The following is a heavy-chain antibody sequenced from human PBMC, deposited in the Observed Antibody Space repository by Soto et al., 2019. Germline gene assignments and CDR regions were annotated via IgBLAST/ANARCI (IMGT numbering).Heavy chain of an antibody. CDR2: IYYSGST. J-gene: IGHJ4*02. D-gene: IGHD3-22*01. CDR1: GGSISSGDYY. CDR3: ASISSGYYSRRTFDY. V-gene: IGHV4-30-4*01. Sequence: LXLTCTVSGGSISSGDYYWSWIRQPPGKGLEWIGYIYYSGSTYYNPSLKSRVTISVDTSKDQFSLKLSSVTAADTAVYYCASISSGYYSRRTFDYWGQGTLVTVSS.